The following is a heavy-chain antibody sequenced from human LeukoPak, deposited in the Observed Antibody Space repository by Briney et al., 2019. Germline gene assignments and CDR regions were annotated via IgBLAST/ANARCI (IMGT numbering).Heavy chain of an antibody. V-gene: IGHV4-39*01. J-gene: IGHJ4*02. CDR3: ARQDTAMPTDY. D-gene: IGHD5-18*01. CDR1: GGSITSGSYY. CDR2: VYYSGST. Sequence: SQTLSLTCTVSGGSITSGSYYWGWIRRPPGKGLEWIGCVYYSGSTYYNPSLKSRVTISVDTSKSQFSLKLSSVTAADTAVYYCARQDTAMPTDYWGQGTLVTVSS.